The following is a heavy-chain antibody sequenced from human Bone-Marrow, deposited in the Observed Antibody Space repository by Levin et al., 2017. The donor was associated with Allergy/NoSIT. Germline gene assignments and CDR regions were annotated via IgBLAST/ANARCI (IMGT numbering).Heavy chain of an antibody. CDR3: TTGNSGSPGDY. D-gene: IGHD1-26*01. J-gene: IGHJ4*02. CDR2: IRSKADGGTT. V-gene: IGHV3-15*07. Sequence: ETLSLTCAASGFTFGNAWMTWVRQAPGKGLEWVGRIRSKADGGTTDYAAPVKGRFTISRDDSRSTLYLQLNSLKTEDTAVYYCTTGNSGSPGDYWGQGTLVTVSS. CDR1: GFTFGNAW.